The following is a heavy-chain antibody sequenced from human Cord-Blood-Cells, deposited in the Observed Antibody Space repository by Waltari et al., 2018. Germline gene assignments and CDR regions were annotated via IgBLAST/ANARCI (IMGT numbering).Heavy chain of an antibody. J-gene: IGHJ6*03. V-gene: IGHV4-30-4*08. CDR3: ARGPYGSGRFKYYYYYYMDV. CDR1: GGSISSGDYY. Sequence: QVQLQESGPGLVKPSQTLSLTCTVSGGSISSGDYYWSWIRQPPGKGLEWIGYIYYSGSTSSNPSLKGRGTISVDTSKNQFSLKRSSVTAADTAVYYCARGPYGSGRFKYYYYYYMDVWGKGTTVTVSS. D-gene: IGHD3-10*01. CDR2: IYYSGST.